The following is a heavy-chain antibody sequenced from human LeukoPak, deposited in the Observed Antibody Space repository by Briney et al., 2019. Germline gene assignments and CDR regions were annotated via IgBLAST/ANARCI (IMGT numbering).Heavy chain of an antibody. CDR2: IYYSGTT. J-gene: IGHJ6*03. Sequence: SETLSLTCTVSGGSIDSSSYYWDWIRQPPGKGLEWLGNIYYSGTTFYTSSLKSRVTIPTDMSKNQFSLRLTSVTAADTAVYYCARQRADYFYHYMDVWGKGTTVIVSS. CDR3: ARQRADYFYHYMDV. V-gene: IGHV4-39*01. CDR1: GGSIDSSSYY.